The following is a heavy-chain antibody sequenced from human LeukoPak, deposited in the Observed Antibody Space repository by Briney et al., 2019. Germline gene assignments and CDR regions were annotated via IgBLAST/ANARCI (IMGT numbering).Heavy chain of an antibody. CDR3: AKDGLYYDGSTHIYYFDY. Sequence: GGSLRLSCAASGFSFSDYAMAWVRQAPGKGLEWVSVITGSGGVTHYAGSVKGRFTISRDNSKNTLHLQMNNLRVEDTARYYCAKDGLYYDGSTHIYYFDYWGQGTLVAVSS. V-gene: IGHV3-23*01. J-gene: IGHJ4*02. CDR2: ITGSGGVT. CDR1: GFSFSDYA. D-gene: IGHD3-22*01.